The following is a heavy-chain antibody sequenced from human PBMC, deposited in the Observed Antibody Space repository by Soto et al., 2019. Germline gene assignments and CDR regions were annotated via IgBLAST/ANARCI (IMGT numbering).Heavy chain of an antibody. CDR3: DSVGSPLGRLSLADTDY. CDR2: ISQDSIET. J-gene: IGHJ4*02. D-gene: IGHD1-26*01. Sequence: RQGPGKGLEWGASISQDSIETCYVDSVEGRFTISRDKAKNSVSLQMRSLRADDTALYYCDSVGSPLGRLSLADTDYWAQG. V-gene: IGHV3-7*05.